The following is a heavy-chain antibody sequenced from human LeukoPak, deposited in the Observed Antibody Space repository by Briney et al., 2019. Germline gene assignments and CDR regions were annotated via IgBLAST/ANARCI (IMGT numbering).Heavy chain of an antibody. CDR1: GGSISSGGYY. CDR3: ARDQRSSSENPRARHHRRPGKNWFDP. J-gene: IGHJ5*02. V-gene: IGHV4-31*03. D-gene: IGHD6-6*01. Sequence: PSETLSLTCTVPGGSISSGGYYWSWIRQHPGKGLEWIGYIYYSGSTYYNPSLKSRVTISVDTSKNQFSLKLSSVTAADTAVYYCARDQRSSSENPRARHHRRPGKNWFDPWGQGTLVTVSS. CDR2: IYYSGST.